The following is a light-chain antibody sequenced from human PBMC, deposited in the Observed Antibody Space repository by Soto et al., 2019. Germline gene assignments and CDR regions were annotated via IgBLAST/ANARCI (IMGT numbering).Light chain of an antibody. CDR2: GAS. Sequence: EIVMTQSPGTLSVSPGERATLSCRASQSVSSSLAWYQQKPGQAPRLLIYGASTRATGIPARFSGSGSGTEFTLTISSLRSEDFATYYCQQLNSYPLFTFGPGTKVDIK. CDR3: QQLNSYPLFT. CDR1: QSVSSS. J-gene: IGKJ3*01. V-gene: IGKV3-15*01.